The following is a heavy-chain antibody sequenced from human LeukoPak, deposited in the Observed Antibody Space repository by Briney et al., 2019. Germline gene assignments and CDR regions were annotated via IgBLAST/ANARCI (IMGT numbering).Heavy chain of an antibody. CDR1: GGXISSSSYY. CDR2: IYYSGST. CDR3: ARLARHYYDSSGYYTTGMVDY. J-gene: IGHJ4*02. Sequence: SETLSLTCTVSGGXISSSSYYWGWIRQPPGKGLEWIGSIYYSGSTYYNPSLKSRVTVSVDTSKNQFSLKLSSVTAADTAVYYCARLARHYYDSSGYYTTGMVDYWGQGTLVTVSS. V-gene: IGHV4-39*01. D-gene: IGHD3-22*01.